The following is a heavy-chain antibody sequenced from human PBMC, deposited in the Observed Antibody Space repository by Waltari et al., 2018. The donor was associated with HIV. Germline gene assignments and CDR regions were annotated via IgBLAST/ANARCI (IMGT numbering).Heavy chain of an antibody. V-gene: IGHV3-7*01. Sequence: EMQLVESGGGLVQPGGSLRLSCEASGFTFAASWMTWVRQTRGRVLGFEWGANKWPEETHKYYVDSLEGRFTISRDNAQNAVSLQMNSLRAEETAVYYCARPGAPGYGLDVWGQGTTVTVSS. CDR3: ARPGAPGYGLDV. CDR2: KWPEETHK. J-gene: IGHJ6*02. CDR1: GFTFAASW.